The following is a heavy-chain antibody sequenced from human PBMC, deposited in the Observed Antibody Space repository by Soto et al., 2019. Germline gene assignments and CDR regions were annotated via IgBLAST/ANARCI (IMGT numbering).Heavy chain of an antibody. CDR2: INPNSGGT. Sequence: GASVKVSCKASGYTFTGYYMHWVRQAPGQGLEWMGWINPNSGGTNYAQKFQGWVTMTRATSISPAYMELSRLRSDDTAVYYCARGQSPDIVVVPAAISLFDYWGQGTLVTVSS. CDR1: GYTFTGYY. CDR3: ARGQSPDIVVVPAAISLFDY. V-gene: IGHV1-2*04. J-gene: IGHJ4*02. D-gene: IGHD2-2*01.